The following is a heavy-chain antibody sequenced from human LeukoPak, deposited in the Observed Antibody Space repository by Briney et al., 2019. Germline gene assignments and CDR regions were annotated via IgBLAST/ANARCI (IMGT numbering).Heavy chain of an antibody. J-gene: IGHJ6*02. V-gene: IGHV3-30*18. CDR3: ANALLDIVVVPAAIGGYYYYGMDV. D-gene: IGHD2-2*02. Sequence: GGSLRLSCAASGFTFSSYGMHWVRQAPGKGLEWVAVISYDGSNKYYADSVKGRFTISRDNSKNTLYLQMNSLRAEDTAVYYCANALLDIVVVPAAIGGYYYYGMDVWGQGTTVTVSS. CDR2: ISYDGSNK. CDR1: GFTFSSYG.